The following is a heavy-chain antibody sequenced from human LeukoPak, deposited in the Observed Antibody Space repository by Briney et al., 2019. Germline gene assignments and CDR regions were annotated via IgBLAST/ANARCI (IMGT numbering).Heavy chain of an antibody. CDR3: ARRSPYSTGWSSYFDY. V-gene: IGHV4-4*02. CDR2: IYRSGTT. CDR1: GFTFSSYAM. Sequence: GSLRLSCAASGFTFSSYAMSWVRQPPGKGLEWIGEIYRSGTTNYKPSLKSRVTISLDKSRNHFSLKLTSVTAADSAVYYCARRSPYSTGWSSYFDYGGEGALVTVSS. D-gene: IGHD6-19*01. J-gene: IGHJ4*02.